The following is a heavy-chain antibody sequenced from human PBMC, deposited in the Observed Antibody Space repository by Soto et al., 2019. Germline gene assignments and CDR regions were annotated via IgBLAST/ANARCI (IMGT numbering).Heavy chain of an antibody. Sequence: EVQLVESGGGLVQPGGSLRLSCVASGLTFSNYWMYWVRQAPGEGLVWVSRMNSDGSVSSYADSVKGRLTISRDNVKNTLYLQMDSLRAEDTAVDYCARGDCVGGTCYSLAGSFYYYMDVWGKGTTVTVFS. CDR2: MNSDGSVS. CDR3: ARGDCVGGTCYSLAGSFYYYMDV. CDR1: GLTFSNYW. D-gene: IGHD2-15*01. V-gene: IGHV3-74*01. J-gene: IGHJ6*03.